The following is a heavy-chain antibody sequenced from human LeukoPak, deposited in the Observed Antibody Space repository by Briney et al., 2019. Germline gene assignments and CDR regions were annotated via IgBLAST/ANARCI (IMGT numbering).Heavy chain of an antibody. CDR1: GFTFSSYG. D-gene: IGHD6-13*01. V-gene: IGHV3-33*06. Sequence: GGSLRLSCAASGFTFSSYGMHWVRQAPGKGLEWVAVIWYDGSNKYYADSVKGRFTISRDNSKNTLYLQMNSLRAEDTAVYYCAKEWIAAGHYGMDVWGQGTTVTVSS. CDR3: AKEWIAAGHYGMDV. CDR2: IWYDGSNK. J-gene: IGHJ6*02.